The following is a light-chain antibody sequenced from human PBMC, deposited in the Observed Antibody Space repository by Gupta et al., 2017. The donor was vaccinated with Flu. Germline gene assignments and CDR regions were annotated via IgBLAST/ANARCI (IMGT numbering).Light chain of an antibody. V-gene: IGLV3-21*02. CDR3: QLWDGSSDHPGV. Sequence: SFVLTQPPSMSVAPGQPARIPCGGTNIGSKSVHWYQQKPGQAPVLVVFDDSDRHAGIPERFSGSNTGNTATLSISRVEAGDEAAYYCQLWDGSSDHPGVFGGGTKLSVL. CDR1: NIGSKS. J-gene: IGLJ3*02. CDR2: DDS.